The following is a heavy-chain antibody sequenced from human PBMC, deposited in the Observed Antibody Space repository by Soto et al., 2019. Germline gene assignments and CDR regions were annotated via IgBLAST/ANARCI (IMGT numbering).Heavy chain of an antibody. Sequence: QVQLVESGGGVVQPGRSLRLSCAASGFTFSSYGMHWVRQAPGKGLEWVAVIWYDGSNKYYADSVKGRFTISRDNSKNTLYLQMNSLRAEATAGYYCARVDSGGSGFDYWGQGTLVTVSS. V-gene: IGHV3-33*01. CDR3: ARVDSGGSGFDY. J-gene: IGHJ4*02. D-gene: IGHD2-15*01. CDR2: IWYDGSNK. CDR1: GFTFSSYG.